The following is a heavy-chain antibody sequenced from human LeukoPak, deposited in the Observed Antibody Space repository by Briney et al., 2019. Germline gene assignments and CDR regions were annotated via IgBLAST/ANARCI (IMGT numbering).Heavy chain of an antibody. J-gene: IGHJ5*02. V-gene: IGHV1-2*02. Sequence: ASVKVSCKASGYSFTGHYIHWVRQVPGQGLEWMGWINPNGGGTRFAEKFQGRVTMTRDTSIRTAYMELTRLTSDDTAVYYCARDSGDYYDSSGTPYNWFDPWGQGTLVTVSS. CDR3: ARDSGDYYDSSGTPYNWFDP. D-gene: IGHD3-22*01. CDR1: GYSFTGHY. CDR2: INPNGGGT.